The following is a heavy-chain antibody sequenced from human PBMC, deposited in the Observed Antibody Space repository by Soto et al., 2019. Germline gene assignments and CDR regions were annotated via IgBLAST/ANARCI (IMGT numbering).Heavy chain of an antibody. J-gene: IGHJ4*02. V-gene: IGHV2-5*02. CDR3: AHRVLRAVFGLVTTTAIYFDF. CDR1: GFSLTTSGVG. CDR2: IYWDDDK. D-gene: IGHD3-3*01. Sequence: QITLNESGPTVVKPTETLTLTCTFSGFSLTTSGVGVGWVRQSPGKAPEWLAFIYWDDDKRYSTSLKSRLTNTKDTPKNPVVLTMANVDPADTATYYCAHRVLRAVFGLVTTTAIYFDFWGQGTPVVVSS.